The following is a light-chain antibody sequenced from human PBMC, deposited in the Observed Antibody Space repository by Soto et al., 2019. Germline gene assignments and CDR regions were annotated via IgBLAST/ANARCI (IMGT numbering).Light chain of an antibody. CDR2: DDN. V-gene: IGLV1-51*01. CDR1: SSNIGGNS. CDR3: GSWDSSLSAYV. Sequence: QSFLTQPPSVSAAAGQKVTIACSGSSSNIGGNSVSWYQQLPGTAPKLLIYDDNKRPSGIPDRFSGSKSGTSATLGITGFQTGDEADYYGGSWDSSLSAYVFGTGTKVTVL. J-gene: IGLJ1*01.